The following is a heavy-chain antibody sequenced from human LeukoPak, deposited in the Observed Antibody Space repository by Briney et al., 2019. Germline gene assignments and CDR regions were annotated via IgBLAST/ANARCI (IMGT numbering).Heavy chain of an antibody. D-gene: IGHD4-17*01. CDR1: GDSISSYY. CDR3: ARCSGDYVYRY. J-gene: IGHJ4*02. Sequence: SETLSLTCTVSGDSISSYYWNWIRQPAGKGLEWIGRLYTSGTTNYNPSLKSRVTISVDKSKNQFSLKLSSVTAADTAAYYCARCSGDYVYRYWGQGTLVTVSS. CDR2: LYTSGTT. V-gene: IGHV4-4*07.